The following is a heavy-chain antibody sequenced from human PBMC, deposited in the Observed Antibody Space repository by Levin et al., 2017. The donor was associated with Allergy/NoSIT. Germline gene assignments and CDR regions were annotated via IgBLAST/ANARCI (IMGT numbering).Heavy chain of an antibody. CDR2: IKGQADGGTT. CDR3: VTIFGVVISKY. J-gene: IGHJ4*02. V-gene: IGHV3-15*01. CDR1: GFSFSKAW. Sequence: GESLKISCAASGFSFSKAWMSWVRQAPGKGLEWVGRIKGQADGGTTDYAAPVKGRFTISRDDSKNTLYLQMNSLKIEDTAVYYCVTIFGVVISKYWGQGTLVTVSS. D-gene: IGHD3-3*01.